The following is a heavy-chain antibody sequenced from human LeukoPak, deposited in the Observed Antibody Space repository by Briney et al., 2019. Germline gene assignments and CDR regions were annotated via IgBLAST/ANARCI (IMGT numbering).Heavy chain of an antibody. CDR1: GYTFTKYY. Sequence: GESLKISCKGSGYTFTKYYVHWVRQAPGQGLEWMGIINPSGGSTSYAQKFQGRVSMTRDTSTSTVYMELSSLRSEDTAVYYCARDIVVVPAAIYNMDVWGQGTTVTVSS. CDR3: ARDIVVVPAAIYNMDV. V-gene: IGHV1-46*01. CDR2: INPSGGST. D-gene: IGHD2-2*01. J-gene: IGHJ6*02.